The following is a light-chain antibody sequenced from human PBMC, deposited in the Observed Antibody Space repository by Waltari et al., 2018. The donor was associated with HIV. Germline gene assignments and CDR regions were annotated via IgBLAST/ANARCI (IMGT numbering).Light chain of an antibody. CDR1: SSNIGSNT. CDR2: SNN. J-gene: IGLJ3*02. Sequence: QSVLPQPPSSSGTPGQRLTISCSGSSSNIGSNTLTWYQQLPGTAPKLLIYSNNQRPSGVPDRFSGSKSGTSASLAISGLQSEDEADYYCAAWDDSLAWVFGGGTKLTVL. CDR3: AAWDDSLAWV. V-gene: IGLV1-44*01.